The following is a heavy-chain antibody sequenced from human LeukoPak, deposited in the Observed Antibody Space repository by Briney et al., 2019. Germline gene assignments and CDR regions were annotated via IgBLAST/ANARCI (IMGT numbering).Heavy chain of an antibody. CDR1: GGSISSYY. Sequence: SETLSLTCTVSGGSISSYYWSWIRQPPGKGLEWIGYIYYSGSTNYNPSLKSRVTISVDTSKSQFSLKLSSVTAADTAVYYCARGTYYYDSSGYYPLDYWGQGTLVTVSS. D-gene: IGHD3-22*01. CDR3: ARGTYYYDSSGYYPLDY. CDR2: IYYSGST. V-gene: IGHV4-59*01. J-gene: IGHJ4*02.